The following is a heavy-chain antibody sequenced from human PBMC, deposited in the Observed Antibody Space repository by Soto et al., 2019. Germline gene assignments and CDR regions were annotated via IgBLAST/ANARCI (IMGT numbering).Heavy chain of an antibody. J-gene: IGHJ4*02. CDR3: ARRYYDTLTGLPYYFDY. CDR2: INAGNGNT. D-gene: IGHD3-9*01. CDR1: GYTFTSYA. Sequence: GASVKVSCKASGYTFTSYAMHWVRQAPGQRLEWMGWINAGNGNTKYSQKFQGRVTITRDTSASTAYMELSSLRSEDTAVYYCARRYYDTLTGLPYYFDYWGQGTLVTVSS. V-gene: IGHV1-3*01.